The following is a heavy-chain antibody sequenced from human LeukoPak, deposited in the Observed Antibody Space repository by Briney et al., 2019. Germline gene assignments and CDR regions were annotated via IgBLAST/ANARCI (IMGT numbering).Heavy chain of an antibody. D-gene: IGHD3-22*01. CDR3: ARGVGLNYYDSSGYYFRAGYYFDY. Sequence: SETLSLTCTVSGGSISSSSYYWGWIRQAPGKGLEWIGYIYYSGSTYYNPSLKSRVTISVDTSKNQFSLKLSSVTAADTAVYYCARGVGLNYYDSSGYYFRAGYYFDYWGQGTLVTVSS. CDR1: GGSISSSSYY. CDR2: IYYSGST. J-gene: IGHJ4*02. V-gene: IGHV4-31*03.